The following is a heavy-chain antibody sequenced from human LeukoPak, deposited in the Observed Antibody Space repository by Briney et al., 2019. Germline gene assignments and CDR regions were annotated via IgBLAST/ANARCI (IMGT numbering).Heavy chain of an antibody. J-gene: IGHJ4*02. CDR1: GFTFSVYG. CDR3: AKDQPLWSGSDY. D-gene: IGHD3-3*01. CDR2: IRYDGSNK. Sequence: GGSLRLSCAASGFTFSVYGIHWVRQAPGKGLESVAFIRYDGSNKYYADSVKGRFTISRDNSKNTLYLQINSLRAEDTAVYYCAKDQPLWSGSDYWGQGTPVTVSS. V-gene: IGHV3-30*02.